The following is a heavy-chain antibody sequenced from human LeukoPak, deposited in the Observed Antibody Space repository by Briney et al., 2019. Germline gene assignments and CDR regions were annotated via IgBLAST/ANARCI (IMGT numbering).Heavy chain of an antibody. Sequence: SETLSLTCAVYGGSFSGYYWSWIRQPPGKGPEWIGEINHIGTTNYNPSLKSRVTISVDTSKNQFSLKLSSVTAAATAVYYCARTGASGSTFDYWGQGTLVTVSS. J-gene: IGHJ4*02. CDR1: GGSFSGYY. CDR3: ARTGASGSTFDY. V-gene: IGHV4-34*01. CDR2: INHIGTT. D-gene: IGHD1-1*01.